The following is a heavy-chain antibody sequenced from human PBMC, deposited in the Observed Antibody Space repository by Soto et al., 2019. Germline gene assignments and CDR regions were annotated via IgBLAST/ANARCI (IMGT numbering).Heavy chain of an antibody. D-gene: IGHD3-22*01. Sequence: QVQLVESGGGVVQPGSSLRLSCAASGFIFSNYGMHWVRQAPGTGLEWVAVIWYDGSHESYADSVKGRFTISRDNSKNTVFLQMNILRAEDTAVYYCARDRYSYDSRAYQGVDWYFALWGRGTLVTVSS. V-gene: IGHV3-33*01. CDR3: ARDRYSYDSRAYQGVDWYFAL. CDR2: IWYDGSHE. J-gene: IGHJ2*01. CDR1: GFIFSNYG.